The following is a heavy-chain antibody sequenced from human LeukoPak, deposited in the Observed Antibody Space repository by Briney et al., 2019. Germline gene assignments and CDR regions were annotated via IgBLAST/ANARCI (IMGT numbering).Heavy chain of an antibody. Sequence: PGGSLRLSRAASGFTFSSYAMSWIRQAPGKGLEWVAYITSSGDDIYYADSVKGRFTISRDNAKNALFLRMSSLRVEDTATYYCASDIVATSGDFWGQGTLVSVSS. CDR1: GFTFSSYA. V-gene: IGHV3-11*01. CDR2: ITSSGDDI. CDR3: ASDIVATSGDF. J-gene: IGHJ4*02. D-gene: IGHD5-12*01.